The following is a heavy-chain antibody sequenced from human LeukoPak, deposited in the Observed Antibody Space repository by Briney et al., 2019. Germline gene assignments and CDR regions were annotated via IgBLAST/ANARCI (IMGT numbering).Heavy chain of an antibody. CDR2: IIPIFGTA. J-gene: IGHJ5*02. V-gene: IGHV1-69*05. CDR3: ARTRGEYSSSSRGWFDP. D-gene: IGHD6-6*01. Sequence: SVKVSCKASGGTFSSYAISWVRQAPGQGLEWMGGIIPIFGTANYAQKFQGRVTITTDESTSTAYMELSSLRSEDTAVYYCARTRGEYSSSSRGWFDPWGQGTLVTVSS. CDR1: GGTFSSYA.